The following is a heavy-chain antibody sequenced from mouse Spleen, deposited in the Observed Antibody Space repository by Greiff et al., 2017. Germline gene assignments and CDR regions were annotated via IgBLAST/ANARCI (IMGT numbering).Heavy chain of an antibody. CDR3: ARGGDRGYYAMDY. Sequence: EVQLVESGGGLVKPGGSLKLSCAASGFTFSSYAMSWVRQTPEKRLEWVATISDGGSYTYYPDNVKGRFTISRDNAKNNLYLQMSHLKSEDTAMYYCARGGDRGYYAMDYWGQGTSVTVSS. V-gene: IGHV5-4*01. CDR2: ISDGGSYT. J-gene: IGHJ4*01. CDR1: GFTFSSYA.